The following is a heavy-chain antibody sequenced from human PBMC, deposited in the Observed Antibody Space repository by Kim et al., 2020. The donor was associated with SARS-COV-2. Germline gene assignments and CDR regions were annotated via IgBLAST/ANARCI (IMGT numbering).Heavy chain of an antibody. D-gene: IGHD3-22*01. CDR3: AAENYDSSGYYYEGDAFDI. CDR1: GFTFTSSA. V-gene: IGHV1-58*01. Sequence: SVKVSCKASGFTFTSSAVQWVRQARGQRLEWIGWIVVGSGNTNYAQKFQERVTITRDMSTSTAYMELSSLRSEDTAVYYCAAENYDSSGYYYEGDAFDIWGQGTMVTVSS. J-gene: IGHJ3*02. CDR2: IVVGSGNT.